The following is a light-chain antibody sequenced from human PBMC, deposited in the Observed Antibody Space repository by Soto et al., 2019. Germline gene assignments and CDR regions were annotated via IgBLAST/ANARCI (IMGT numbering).Light chain of an antibody. CDR1: QNVHSI. J-gene: IGKJ3*01. CDR2: YSS. CDR3: QHYSNWPTT. Sequence: EVVMTQSPATLSVSPGERATLSCRASQNVHSIIAWYQQKPGQAPSLLISYSSTRATGIPARLSSSGSGTEFTLTISSLHSEVFGVYYCQHYSNWPTTFGLGTKVAIK. V-gene: IGKV3-15*01.